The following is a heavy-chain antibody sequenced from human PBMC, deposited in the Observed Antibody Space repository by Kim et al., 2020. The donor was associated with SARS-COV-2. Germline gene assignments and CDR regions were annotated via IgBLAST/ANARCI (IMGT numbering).Heavy chain of an antibody. CDR3: ARDPALNWDFDY. D-gene: IGHD7-27*01. Sequence: GGSLRLSCAASGFTFSSYAMHWVRQAPGKGLEWVAVISYDGSNKYYVDSVKGRFTISRDNSKNTLYLQMNSLRAEDTAVYYCARDPALNWDFDYWGQGTLVTVSS. CDR2: ISYDGSNK. J-gene: IGHJ4*02. CDR1: GFTFSSYA. V-gene: IGHV3-30*04.